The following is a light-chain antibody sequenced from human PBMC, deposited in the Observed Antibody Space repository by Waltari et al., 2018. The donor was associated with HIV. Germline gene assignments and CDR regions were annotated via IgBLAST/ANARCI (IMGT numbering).Light chain of an antibody. Sequence: QSALTQPASMSGSPGQSITISCAGTRSDIGDYNFVSWFQQHPGKAPKLIFHAVSHSVSEVSERFSASKSGNTASLTIAGLQPEDEADYYCSSYSSSNTVVFGGGTKLTVL. CDR2: AVS. CDR1: RSDIGDYNF. J-gene: IGLJ2*01. V-gene: IGLV2-14*03. CDR3: SSYSSSNTVV.